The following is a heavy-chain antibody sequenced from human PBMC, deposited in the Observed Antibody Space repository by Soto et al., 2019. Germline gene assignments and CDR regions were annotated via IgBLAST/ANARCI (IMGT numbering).Heavy chain of an antibody. J-gene: IGHJ4*02. D-gene: IGHD3-9*01. V-gene: IGHV1-18*01. CDR2: ISASNGNT. Sequence: QVQLVQSGAEVKKPGASVTVSCKASGYAFTSHGISWVRQDPGQGLEWMGWISASNGNTNYAQKLQGRLTMTTDTPTSTAYMELRSLRSDDTAVYYCARYTKDYPYYNILTGYQPFDYWGQGTLVTISS. CDR1: GYAFTSHG. CDR3: ARYTKDYPYYNILTGYQPFDY.